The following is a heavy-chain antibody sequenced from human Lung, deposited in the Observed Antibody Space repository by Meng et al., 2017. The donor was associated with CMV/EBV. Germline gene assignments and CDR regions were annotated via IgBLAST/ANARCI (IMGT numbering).Heavy chain of an antibody. J-gene: IGHJ4*02. V-gene: IGHV3-30*03. CDR1: GFSFSSSV. Sequence: GXSLKISCVAPGFSFSSSVMHWVRQAPGKGLEWVAAISNDGDDKFYADSVKGRFTISRDNAKNTLYLQLNRLRAADTAVYYCKEVDEWGQGTLVTVSS. CDR3: KEVDE. CDR2: ISNDGDDK.